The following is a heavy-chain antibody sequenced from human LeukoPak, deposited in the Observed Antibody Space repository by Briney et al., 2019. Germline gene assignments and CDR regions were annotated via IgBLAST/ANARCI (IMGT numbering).Heavy chain of an antibody. CDR1: GYSFTSYW. J-gene: IGHJ6*03. CDR3: ARRKMGATNYYYYMDV. Sequence: GESLKISCKGSGYSFTSYWIGWVRQMPGKGLEWMGIIYPGDYDTRYSPSFQGQVTISVDKSISTAYLQWSSLKASDTAMYYCARRKMGATNYYYYMDVWGKGTTVTVSS. D-gene: IGHD1-26*01. CDR2: IYPGDYDT. V-gene: IGHV5-51*06.